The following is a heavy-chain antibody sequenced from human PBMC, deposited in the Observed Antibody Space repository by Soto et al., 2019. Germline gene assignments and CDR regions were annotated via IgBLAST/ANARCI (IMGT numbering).Heavy chain of an antibody. CDR3: AREETAWPLAYGLDV. V-gene: IGHV3-21*01. CDR1: GFTFSRYS. D-gene: IGHD2-21*02. J-gene: IGHJ6*02. Sequence: GGSLRLSCAASGFTFSRYSMNWVRQAPGRGLEWVSSIGTRSDIYYAESVKGRFTIYRDNAKNSLSLEMDSLRVEDTGVYYCAREETAWPLAYGLDVWGQGTTVTVSS. CDR2: IGTRSDI.